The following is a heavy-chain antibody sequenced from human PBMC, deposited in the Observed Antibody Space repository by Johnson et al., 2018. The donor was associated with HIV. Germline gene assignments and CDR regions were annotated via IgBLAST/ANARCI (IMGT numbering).Heavy chain of an antibody. V-gene: IGHV3-15*01. CDR3: TTGLTIVRVVILDAFDI. Sequence: VQLVESGGGLVQPGGSLRLSCAASGFTFSNAWMSWVRQAPGKGLEWVGRIKSNTDGGTTDYAAPVKGRFTISRDDSKNTLYLQMNSLKTEDTAVYYCTTGLTIVRVVILDAFDIWGQGTMVTVSS. CDR1: GFTFSNAW. D-gene: IGHD3-3*01. CDR2: IKSNTDGGTT. J-gene: IGHJ3*02.